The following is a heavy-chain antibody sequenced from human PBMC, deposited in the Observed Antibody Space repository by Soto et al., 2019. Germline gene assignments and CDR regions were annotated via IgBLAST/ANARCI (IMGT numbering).Heavy chain of an antibody. CDR2: ISGHNGNT. V-gene: IGHV1-18*01. CDR1: GYTFTNHG. Sequence: QVQLVQSGAEVKKPGASVKFSCTASGYTFTNHGLSWVRQAPGQGLEWLGWISGHNGNTKYAQRLQGRVTMTTDTSTSTAYMELRSLKSDDTAVYYCARDLYPLAYYFDYWGQGTLVTVSS. J-gene: IGHJ4*02. CDR3: ARDLYPLAYYFDY.